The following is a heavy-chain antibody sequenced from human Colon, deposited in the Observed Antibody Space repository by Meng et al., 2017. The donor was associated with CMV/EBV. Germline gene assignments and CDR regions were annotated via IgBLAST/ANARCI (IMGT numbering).Heavy chain of an antibody. D-gene: IGHD6-6*01. Sequence: SETLSLTCSVSGDSISDFYWSWIRQPPGKGLEWIHMSISGSTNYNPSLKSRVTISVDTSKNQFSLKLSSVTAADTAVYYCARDYGGWGSSSPPYYFDYWGQGTLVTVSS. J-gene: IGHJ4*02. CDR3: ARDYGGWGSSSPPYYFDY. CDR2: MSISGST. CDR1: GDSISDFY. V-gene: IGHV4-59*12.